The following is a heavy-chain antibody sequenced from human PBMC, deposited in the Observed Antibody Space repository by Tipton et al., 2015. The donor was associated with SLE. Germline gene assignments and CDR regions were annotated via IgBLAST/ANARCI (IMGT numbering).Heavy chain of an antibody. D-gene: IGHD2-15*01. CDR2: IYYTGST. V-gene: IGHV4-59*12. J-gene: IGHJ5*02. CDR1: GGSISSYY. CDR3: ARQYCSGGSCYSGWFDP. Sequence: TLSLTCTVSGGSISSYYWSWIRQPPGKGLEWIGYIYYTGSTNYNPSLKRRVTISVDTSKNQFSLKLSSVTTADTAVYYCARQYCSGGSCYSGWFDPWGQGTLVTVSS.